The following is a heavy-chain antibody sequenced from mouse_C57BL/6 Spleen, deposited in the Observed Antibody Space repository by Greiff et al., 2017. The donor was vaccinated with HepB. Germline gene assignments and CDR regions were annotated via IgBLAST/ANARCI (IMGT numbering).Heavy chain of an antibody. V-gene: IGHV5-6*01. CDR3: ARADDYDGFDY. J-gene: IGHJ2*01. Sequence: ESGGDLVKPGGSLKLSCAASGFTFSSYGMSWVRQTPDKRLEWVATISSGGSYTYYPDSVKGRFTISRDNAKNTLYLQMSSLKSEDTAMYYCARADDYDGFDYWGQGTTLTVSS. CDR1: GFTFSSYG. D-gene: IGHD2-4*01. CDR2: ISSGGSYT.